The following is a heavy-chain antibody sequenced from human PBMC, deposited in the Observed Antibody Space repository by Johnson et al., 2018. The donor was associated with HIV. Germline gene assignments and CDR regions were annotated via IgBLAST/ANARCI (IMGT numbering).Heavy chain of an antibody. Sequence: VQLVESGGGVVRPGGSLRLSCAASGFTFDDYGMSWVRQAPGKGLEWVSGINWNGGSTGYEDSVKGRFTISRDNAKNSLYLQMNSLRAEDTAVYYCVSSAQWSGWPPGAFDIWGQGTMVTVSS. V-gene: IGHV3-20*04. J-gene: IGHJ3*02. CDR1: GFTFDDYG. CDR2: INWNGGST. CDR3: VSSAQWSGWPPGAFDI. D-gene: IGHD6-19*01.